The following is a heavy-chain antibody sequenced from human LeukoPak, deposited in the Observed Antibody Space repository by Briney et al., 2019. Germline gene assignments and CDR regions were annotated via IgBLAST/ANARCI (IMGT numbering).Heavy chain of an antibody. J-gene: IGHJ4*02. CDR2: IYSGGST. CDR3: AREILGGFNPGAY. D-gene: IGHD1-14*01. V-gene: IGHV3-53*01. Sequence: GGSLRLSCAASGFTFSSNYMSWVRQAPGKGLEWVSVIYSGGSTYYADSVKSRFTISRDNSKNTLYLQMNSLRAEDTAVYYCAREILGGFNPGAYWGQGILVTVSS. CDR1: GFTFSSNY.